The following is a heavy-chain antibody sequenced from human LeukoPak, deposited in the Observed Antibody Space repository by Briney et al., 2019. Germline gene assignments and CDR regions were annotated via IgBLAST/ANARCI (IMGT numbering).Heavy chain of an antibody. J-gene: IGHJ4*02. V-gene: IGHV3-30*18. CDR1: GFTFSSYG. CDR2: ISYDGSNK. CDR3: AKDRPWIQLWHYFDY. Sequence: PGRSLRLSCAASGFTFSSYGMHWVRQAPGKGLEWVAVISYDGSNKYYADSVKGRFTISRDNSKNTLYLQMNSLRAEDTAVYYCAKDRPWIQLWHYFDYWGQGTLVTVSS. D-gene: IGHD5-18*01.